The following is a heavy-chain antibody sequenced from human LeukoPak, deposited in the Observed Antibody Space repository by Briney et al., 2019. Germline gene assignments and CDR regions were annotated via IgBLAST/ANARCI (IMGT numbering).Heavy chain of an antibody. D-gene: IGHD6-13*01. CDR2: IYTSGST. CDR3: ARDLIAAAGTGMIDY. J-gene: IGHJ4*02. Sequence: KPSETLSLTCTVSGGSISSGSYYWSWIRQPAGKGLEWIGRIYTSGSTNYNPSLKSRVTISVDTSKNQFSLKLSSVTAADTAVYYCARDLIAAAGTGMIDYWGQGTLVTVSS. CDR1: GGSISSGSYY. V-gene: IGHV4-61*02.